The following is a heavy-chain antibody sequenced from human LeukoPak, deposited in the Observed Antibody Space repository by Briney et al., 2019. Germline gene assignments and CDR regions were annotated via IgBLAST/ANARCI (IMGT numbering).Heavy chain of an antibody. V-gene: IGHV4-59*08. CDR1: GGSISSYY. CDR2: IYYSGST. D-gene: IGHD6-6*01. Sequence: SETLSPTCTVSGGSISSYYWSWIRQPPGKGLEWIGYIYYSGSTNYNPSLKSRVTISVDTSKNQFSLKLSSVTAADTAVYYCAGRLAARQSAFDMWGQGTMVTVSS. J-gene: IGHJ3*02. CDR3: AGRLAARQSAFDM.